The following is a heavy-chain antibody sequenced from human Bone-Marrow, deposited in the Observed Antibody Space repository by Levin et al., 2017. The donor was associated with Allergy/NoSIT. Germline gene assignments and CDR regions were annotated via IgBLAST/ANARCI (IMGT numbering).Heavy chain of an antibody. J-gene: IGHJ3*02. CDR2: IIPILGIA. Sequence: ASVKVSCKASGGTFSSYTISWVRQAPGQGLEWMGRIIPILGIANYAQKFQGRVTITADKSTSTAYMELSSLRSEDTAVYYCARSRGGVVTAAFDIWGQGTMVTVSS. CDR3: ARSRGGVVTAAFDI. CDR1: GGTFSSYT. D-gene: IGHD2-21*02. V-gene: IGHV1-69*02.